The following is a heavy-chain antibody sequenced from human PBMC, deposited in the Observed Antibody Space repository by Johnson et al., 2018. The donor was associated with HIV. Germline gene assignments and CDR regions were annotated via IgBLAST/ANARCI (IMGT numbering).Heavy chain of an antibody. Sequence: VQLVESGGGLVQPGRSLRLSCAASGFTFDAYAMHWVRQAPGKGLEWVALISYDGSNKYYADSVKGRFTISRDNSKNTLYLQMNSLRAEDTAVYYCASVYYDILTGYYYDALDMWGQGTMVTVSS. CDR2: ISYDGSNK. J-gene: IGHJ3*02. CDR1: GFTFDAYA. V-gene: IGHV3-30-3*01. CDR3: ASVYYDILTGYYYDALDM. D-gene: IGHD3-9*01.